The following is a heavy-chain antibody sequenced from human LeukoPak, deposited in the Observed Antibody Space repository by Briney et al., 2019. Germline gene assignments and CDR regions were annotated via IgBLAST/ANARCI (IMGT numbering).Heavy chain of an antibody. CDR3: ARGRVSWRGYSYGYFGR. J-gene: IGHJ4*02. D-gene: IGHD5-18*01. CDR1: GGSFSGYY. CDR2: INHSGST. Sequence: SGTLSLTCAVYGGSFSGYYWSWIRQPPRKGLEWIGEINHSGSTNYNPSLKSRVTISVDTSKNQFSLKLSSVTAADTAVYYCARGRVSWRGYSYGYFGRWGQGTLVTVSS. V-gene: IGHV4-34*01.